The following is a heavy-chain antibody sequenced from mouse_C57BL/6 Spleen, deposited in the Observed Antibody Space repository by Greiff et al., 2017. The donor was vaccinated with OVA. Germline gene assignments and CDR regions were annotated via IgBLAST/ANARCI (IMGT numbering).Heavy chain of an antibody. Sequence: EVMLVESGGGLVKPGGSLKLSCAASGFTFSSYAMSWVRQTPEKRLEWVATISDGGSYTYYPDNVKGRFTISRDNAKNNLYLQMRHLKSEDTAMYYCARDPDYYGSSGYFDVWGTGTTVTVSS. V-gene: IGHV5-4*01. D-gene: IGHD1-1*01. CDR3: ARDPDYYGSSGYFDV. CDR1: GFTFSSYA. J-gene: IGHJ1*03. CDR2: ISDGGSYT.